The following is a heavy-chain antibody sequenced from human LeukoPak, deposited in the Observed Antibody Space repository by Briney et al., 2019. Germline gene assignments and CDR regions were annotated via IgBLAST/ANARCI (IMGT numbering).Heavy chain of an antibody. CDR2: IYTSGST. V-gene: IGHV4-61*02. J-gene: IGHJ4*02. Sequence: SETLSLTCTVSGGSISSGSYYWSWIRQPAGKGLEWIGRIYTSGSTNYNPSLKSRVTISVDTSKNQFSLKLSSVTAADTAVYYCARAWGYYDSSGYSYWGQGTLVTVSS. CDR1: GGSISSGSYY. D-gene: IGHD3-22*01. CDR3: ARAWGYYDSSGYSY.